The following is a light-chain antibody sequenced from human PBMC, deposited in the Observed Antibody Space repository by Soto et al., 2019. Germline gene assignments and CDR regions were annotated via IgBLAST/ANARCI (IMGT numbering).Light chain of an antibody. CDR3: CSYAGSYTHV. J-gene: IGLJ1*01. Sequence: QSVLTQPRSVSGSPGQSVTISCTGTSSDVGTYTYVSWYQQHPGKAHKLIIYDVIKRPSGVPDRFSGSKSGNTASLTISGLQAEDEADYYCCSYAGSYTHVFGTGTKVTV. CDR2: DVI. CDR1: SSDVGTYTY. V-gene: IGLV2-11*01.